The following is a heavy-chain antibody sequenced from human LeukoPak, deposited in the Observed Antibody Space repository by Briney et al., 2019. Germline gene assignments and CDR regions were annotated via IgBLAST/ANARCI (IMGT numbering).Heavy chain of an antibody. Sequence: SGGSLRLSCAASGFTFSSYSMNWVRQAPGKGLEWVSSISSSSSYIYYADSVKGRFTISRDNAKNSLYLQMNSLRAEDTALYYCAKDSSSWHPMDVWGQGTTVTVSS. D-gene: IGHD6-13*01. CDR2: ISSSSSYI. V-gene: IGHV3-21*04. J-gene: IGHJ6*02. CDR1: GFTFSSYS. CDR3: AKDSSSWHPMDV.